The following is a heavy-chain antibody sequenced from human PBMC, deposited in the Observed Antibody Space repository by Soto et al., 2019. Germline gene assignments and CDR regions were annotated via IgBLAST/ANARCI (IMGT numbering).Heavy chain of an antibody. V-gene: IGHV4-59*01. CDR2: IYYSGST. D-gene: IGHD3-10*01. Sequence: SETLSLTCTVSGGSISSYYWSWIRQPPGKGLEWIGYIYYSGSTNYNPSLKSRVTISVDTSKNQFSLKLSSVTAADTAVYYCARVGLTMVRGVIITANWFDPWGQGTLVTVSP. CDR1: GGSISSYY. J-gene: IGHJ5*02. CDR3: ARVGLTMVRGVIITANWFDP.